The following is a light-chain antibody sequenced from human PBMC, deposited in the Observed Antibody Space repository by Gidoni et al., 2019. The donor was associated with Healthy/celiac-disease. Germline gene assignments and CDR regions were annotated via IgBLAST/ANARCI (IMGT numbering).Light chain of an antibody. CDR2: DAS. V-gene: IGKV3-11*01. Sequence: EIVLTQSPATLYLSPGERATLSCRASQSVSSYLAWYQQKPGQAPRLLIYDASNRATGIPARFSGSGSGTDFTLTISSLEPEDFAVYYCQQRSNWHPYTFXXXTKLEIK. CDR1: QSVSSY. J-gene: IGKJ2*01. CDR3: QQRSNWHPYT.